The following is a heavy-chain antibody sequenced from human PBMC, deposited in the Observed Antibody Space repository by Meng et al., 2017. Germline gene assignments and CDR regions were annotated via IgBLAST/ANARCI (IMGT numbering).Heavy chain of an antibody. D-gene: IGHD5-12*01. CDR2: IHYSGST. J-gene: IGHJ3*02. CDR3: ARVVATMLMQDAFDI. CDR1: GGSISSYY. V-gene: IGHV4-59*01. Sequence: SETLSLTCTVSGGSISSYYWSWIRQPPGKGLEWIGYIHYSGSTNYNPSLKSRVTISVDTSKNQFSLKLSSVTAADTAVYYCARVVATMLMQDAFDIWGQGTMVTVSS.